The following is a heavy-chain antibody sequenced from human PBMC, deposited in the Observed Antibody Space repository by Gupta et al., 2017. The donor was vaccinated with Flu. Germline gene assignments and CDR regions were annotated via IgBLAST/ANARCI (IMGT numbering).Heavy chain of an antibody. D-gene: IGHD3-9*01. J-gene: IGHJ6*02. CDR2: ISYDGSNK. CDR1: GFTFSSYG. Sequence: QVQLVESGGGVVQPGRSLRLSCAASGFTFSSYGMHWVRQAPGKGLEWVAVISYDGSNKYYADSVKGRFTISRDNSKNTLYLQMNSLRAEVTAVYYCAKSSDWLLWVPYYYYGMDVWGQGTTVTVSS. CDR3: AKSSDWLLWVPYYYYGMDV. V-gene: IGHV3-30*18.